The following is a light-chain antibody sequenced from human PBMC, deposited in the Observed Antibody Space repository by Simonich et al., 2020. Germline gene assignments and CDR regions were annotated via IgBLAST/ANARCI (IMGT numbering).Light chain of an antibody. Sequence: QSALTQPASVSGSPGQSITISCTGTSSDVGGYNYVSWYQQHPGKAPKLNIYDVSKPPSGVSNRFSGSKSSNTASLTISELQAEDEADYYCSSYTSSSTWVFGGGTKLTVL. V-gene: IGLV2-14*01. CDR1: SSDVGGYNY. CDR2: DVS. J-gene: IGLJ3*02. CDR3: SSYTSSSTWV.